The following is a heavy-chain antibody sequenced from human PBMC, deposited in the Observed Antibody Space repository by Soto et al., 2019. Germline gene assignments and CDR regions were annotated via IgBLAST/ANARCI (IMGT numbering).Heavy chain of an antibody. CDR2: ISGSGTTT. Sequence: GGSLRLSCAASGFIFSSYALSWVRQAPGKGLEWVSAISGSGTTTYYADSVKGRFTFSRDNSKNMLYMELSSLSSEDTALYYCARVDSSGYLGMYYFDNWGQGTQVTVS. CDR1: GFIFSSYA. J-gene: IGHJ4*02. CDR3: ARVDSSGYLGMYYFDN. V-gene: IGHV3-23*01. D-gene: IGHD3-22*01.